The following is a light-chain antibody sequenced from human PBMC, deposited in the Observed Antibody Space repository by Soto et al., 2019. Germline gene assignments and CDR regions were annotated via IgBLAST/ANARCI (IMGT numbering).Light chain of an antibody. Sequence: EIVLTQSPPTLSLSPGERATLSCRASQSVSSFLAWYQQKPGQAPRLLISDASNRATGIPARFSGSGSGTDFTLTISSLEPEDFAVYYCQQRGNWPQTFGQGTKVDIK. CDR1: QSVSSF. CDR2: DAS. CDR3: QQRGNWPQT. J-gene: IGKJ1*01. V-gene: IGKV3-11*01.